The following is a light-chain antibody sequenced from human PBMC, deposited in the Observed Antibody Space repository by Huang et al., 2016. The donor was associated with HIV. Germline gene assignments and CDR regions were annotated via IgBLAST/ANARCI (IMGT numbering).Light chain of an antibody. Sequence: DIVMTQSPDSLAVSLGERATINCRSSQSLFFSSNKRNYLAWYQKKPGQPPKLVMSWESARESGVPDRFSGSGSGTHFTLTINNLQAEDVAVYYCQQYYHNPLTFGGGTKVEI. CDR1: QSLFFSSNKRNY. J-gene: IGKJ4*01. V-gene: IGKV4-1*01. CDR2: WES. CDR3: QQYYHNPLT.